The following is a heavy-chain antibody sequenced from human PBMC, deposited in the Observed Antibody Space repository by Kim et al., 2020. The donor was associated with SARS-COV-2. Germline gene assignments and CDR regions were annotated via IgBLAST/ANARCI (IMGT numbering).Heavy chain of an antibody. V-gene: IGHV3-33*01. Sequence: SNKYYADSVKGRFTISRDNSKNTLYLQMNSLRAEDTAVYYCARDHHGPDYWGQGTLVAVSS. CDR2: SNK. J-gene: IGHJ4*02. CDR3: ARDHHGPDY.